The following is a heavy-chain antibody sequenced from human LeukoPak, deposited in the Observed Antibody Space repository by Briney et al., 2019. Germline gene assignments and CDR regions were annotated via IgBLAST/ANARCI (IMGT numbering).Heavy chain of an antibody. J-gene: IGHJ5*02. CDR1: GGSFSGYY. CDR3: ARDRAAVAWFDP. Sequence: SETLSLTCAVYGGSFSGYYWSWIRQPPGKGLEWIGEINHSGSTNYNPSLKSRVTISVDTSKNQFSLKLSSVTAADTAVYYCARDRAAVAWFDPWGQGTLVTVSS. V-gene: IGHV4-34*01. CDR2: INHSGST. D-gene: IGHD6-13*01.